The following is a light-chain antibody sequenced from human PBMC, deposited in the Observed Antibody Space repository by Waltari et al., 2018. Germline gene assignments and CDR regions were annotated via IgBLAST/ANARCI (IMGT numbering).Light chain of an antibody. Sequence: DVVMTQSPLSLPVTLGQPASISCRSTQSLVHRDGNTYLNWFQQRPGQSPRCLINKVSDRDSWVPDRFSGSGSGTDFTLKISRVEAEDVGVYYCMQGTHWPPTFGRGTRLEIQ. CDR3: MQGTHWPPT. J-gene: IGKJ5*01. CDR2: KVS. V-gene: IGKV2-30*02. CDR1: QSLVHRDGNTY.